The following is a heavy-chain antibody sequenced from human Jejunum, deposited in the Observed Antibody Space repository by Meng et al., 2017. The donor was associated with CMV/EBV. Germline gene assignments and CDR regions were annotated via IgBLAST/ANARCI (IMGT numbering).Heavy chain of an antibody. D-gene: IGHD3-10*01. CDR1: GLTVRTNY. V-gene: IGHV3-53*01. CDR2: IDSGGTT. J-gene: IGHJ4*02. CDR3: ASYQPGVGSRY. Sequence: CAASGLTVRTNYMTWVRQAPGKGLEWVSVIDSGGTTHYGDSVKGRFTISRDTSKNTLHLQMSSLRAEDTAAYYCASYQPGVGSRYWGLGTKVTVSS.